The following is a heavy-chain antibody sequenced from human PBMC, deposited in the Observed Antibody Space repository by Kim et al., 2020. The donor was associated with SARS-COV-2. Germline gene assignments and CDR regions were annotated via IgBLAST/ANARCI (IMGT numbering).Heavy chain of an antibody. V-gene: IGHV1-8*01. J-gene: IGHJ6*03. D-gene: IGHD2-2*01. CDR2: MNPNSGNT. Sequence: ASVKVSCKASGYTFTSYDINGVRQATGQGLEWMGWMNPNSGNTGYAQKCQGRVTMTRNTAISTDDMELSSLRAEDTAVDYCARSSVFQYQPNMEVWGKG. CDR1: GYTFTSYD. CDR3: ARSSVFQYQPNMEV.